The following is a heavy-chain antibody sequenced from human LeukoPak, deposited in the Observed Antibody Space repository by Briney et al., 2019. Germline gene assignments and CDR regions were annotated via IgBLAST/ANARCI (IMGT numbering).Heavy chain of an antibody. V-gene: IGHV1-69*02. CDR1: GGTFSSYT. Sequence: ASVKVSCKASGGTFSSYTISWVRQAPGQGREWMGRIIPILGIANYAQKFQGRVTITADKSTSTAYMELSSLRSEDTAVYYCARTAAAREGRDYWGQGTLVTVSS. D-gene: IGHD6-13*01. CDR3: ARTAAAREGRDY. CDR2: IIPILGIA. J-gene: IGHJ4*02.